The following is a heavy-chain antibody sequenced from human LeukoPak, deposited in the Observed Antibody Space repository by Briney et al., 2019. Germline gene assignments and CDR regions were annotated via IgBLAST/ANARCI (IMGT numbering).Heavy chain of an antibody. J-gene: IGHJ3*02. D-gene: IGHD3-3*01. Sequence: GASVKVSCKASGYTFTGYYMHWVRQAPGQGLEWMGWINPNSGGTNYAQKFQGRVTMTRDTSTSTVYMELSSLRPEDTAIYYCARIGVAYNDANDIWGQGKVVTVP. CDR3: ARIGVAYNDANDI. CDR1: GYTFTGYY. V-gene: IGHV1-2*02. CDR2: INPNSGGT.